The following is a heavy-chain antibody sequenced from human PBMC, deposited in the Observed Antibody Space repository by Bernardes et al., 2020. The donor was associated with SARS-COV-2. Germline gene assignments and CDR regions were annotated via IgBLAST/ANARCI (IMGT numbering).Heavy chain of an antibody. CDR2: ISSSGNTI. CDR1: GFTFSTYG. D-gene: IGHD6-6*01. Sequence: GGSLRLSCVASGFTFSTYGLNWVRQAPGKGLEWISYISSSGNTIYYADSVKGRFTISRDNAKNSLFLQMNSLRDEDTAVYYCAEYSSSSGWGQGTLVTVSS. CDR3: AEYSSSSG. V-gene: IGHV3-48*02. J-gene: IGHJ4*02.